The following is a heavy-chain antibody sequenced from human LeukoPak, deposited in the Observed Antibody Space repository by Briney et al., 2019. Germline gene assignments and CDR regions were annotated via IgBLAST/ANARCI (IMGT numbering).Heavy chain of an antibody. CDR1: GFTFSSYA. V-gene: IGHV3-23*01. CDR3: AKRAYYYDSSGYYDYFDY. J-gene: IGHJ4*02. Sequence: PGGSLRLSCAASGFTFSSYAMSWVRQAPGKGLEWVSAISGSGGSTYYADSVKGRFTISRDNSKNTLYLQMNSLRAEDTAVYYCAKRAYYYDSSGYYDYFDYWGQGTLVTVSS. CDR2: ISGSGGST. D-gene: IGHD3-22*01.